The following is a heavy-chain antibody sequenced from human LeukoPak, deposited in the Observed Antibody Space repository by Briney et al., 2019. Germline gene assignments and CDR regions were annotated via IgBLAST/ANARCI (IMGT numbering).Heavy chain of an antibody. CDR3: ERDGADNSGYYFGSL. CDR1: GFTFSSYW. D-gene: IGHD3-22*01. V-gene: IGHV3-53*01. CDR2: IHSGGSP. J-gene: IGHJ3*01. Sequence: GGSLRLSCAASGFTFSSYWMSWVRQAPGKGLEWVSVIHSGGSPDYADSAKGRFTISTDNSKNTLYLQMNSLRVEDTAVYYCERDGADNSGYYFGSLWGQGTVVTVSS.